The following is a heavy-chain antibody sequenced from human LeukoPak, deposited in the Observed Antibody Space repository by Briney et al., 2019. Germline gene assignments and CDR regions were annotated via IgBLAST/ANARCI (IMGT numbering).Heavy chain of an antibody. V-gene: IGHV3-30*04. Sequence: SGGSLRLSCAASGFTFSTYSMHWVRQAPGKGLEWVAVISSDGRNNYYADSVKGRFTISRDNSKNTLYLQMNSLRAEDTAVYYCAREGYSYGHFDYWGQGTLVTVSS. J-gene: IGHJ4*02. CDR1: GFTFSTYS. D-gene: IGHD5-18*01. CDR3: AREGYSYGHFDY. CDR2: ISSDGRNN.